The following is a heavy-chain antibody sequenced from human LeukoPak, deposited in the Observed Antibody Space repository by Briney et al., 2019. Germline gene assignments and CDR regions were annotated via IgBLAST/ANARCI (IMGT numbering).Heavy chain of an antibody. Sequence: SETLSHTCTVSGGSISSGGYYWSWIRQHPGTGLEWIGYIYYSGSTYYNPSLKSRVTISVDTSKNQFSLKPSSVTAADTAVYYCARLNQGDYYYYYMDVWGKGTTVTVSS. V-gene: IGHV4-31*03. J-gene: IGHJ6*03. CDR2: IYYSGST. CDR3: ARLNQGDYYYYYMDV. D-gene: IGHD1-14*01. CDR1: GGSISSGGYY.